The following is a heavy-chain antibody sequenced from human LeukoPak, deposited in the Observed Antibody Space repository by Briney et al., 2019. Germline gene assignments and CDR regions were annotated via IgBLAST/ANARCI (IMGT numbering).Heavy chain of an antibody. V-gene: IGHV3-21*01. J-gene: IGHJ4*02. CDR1: GFTFSSYA. Sequence: GGSLRLSCAASGFTFSSYAVTWVRQAPGKGLEWVASISNSSSYIYYADSVKGRFTISRDNAKNSLYLQMNSLRAEDTAVYYCARGLGRTTSCFDYWGQGPLVSVSS. CDR2: ISNSSSYI. CDR3: ARGLGRTTSCFDY. D-gene: IGHD2-2*01.